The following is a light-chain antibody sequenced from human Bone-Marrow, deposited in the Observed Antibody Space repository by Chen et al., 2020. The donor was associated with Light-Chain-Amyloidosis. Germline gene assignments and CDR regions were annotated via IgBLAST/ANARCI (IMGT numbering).Light chain of an antibody. J-gene: IGLJ3*02. CDR2: DDS. V-gene: IGLV3-21*02. CDR1: NIGSTS. CDR3: QVWDRSSDRPV. Sequence: SYVLTQPSSVSVAPGHTATIACEGNNIGSTSVHWYQQTTGQAPLLVVYDDSDRPSGIPEPLSGSNSGNTATLTISRGEAGDEADYYCQVWDRSSDRPVFGGGTKLTVL.